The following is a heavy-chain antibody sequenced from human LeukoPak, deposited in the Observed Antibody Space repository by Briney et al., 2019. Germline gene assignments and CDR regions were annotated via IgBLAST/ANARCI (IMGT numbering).Heavy chain of an antibody. CDR1: GASISSDY. D-gene: IGHD3-22*01. J-gene: IGHJ4*02. CDR2: VYHSGST. Sequence: SETLSLTCTVSGASISSDYWNWIRLPPGKGLEWIGHVYHSGSTNYNPSPKGRVTISVDTSKNQFSLKLSSVTAADTAVYYCARAGNYYYSSGYYSHFDYWGQGTLVTVSS. CDR3: ARAGNYYYSSGYYSHFDY. V-gene: IGHV4-59*01.